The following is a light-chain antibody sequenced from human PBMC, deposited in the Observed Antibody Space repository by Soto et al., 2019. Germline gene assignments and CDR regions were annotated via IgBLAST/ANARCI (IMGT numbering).Light chain of an antibody. J-gene: IGLJ2*01. CDR2: DVS. V-gene: IGLV2-14*01. CDR3: SSYTASGSLV. Sequence: QSALTQPASVSGSPGQSITISCTGTSSDVGGYNYVSWYQQHPGKAPKLMIYDVSNRPSGVSNRFSGAKSGNTASLTISGLPAEDEAEYYCSSYTASGSLVFGGGTKVTVL. CDR1: SSDVGGYNY.